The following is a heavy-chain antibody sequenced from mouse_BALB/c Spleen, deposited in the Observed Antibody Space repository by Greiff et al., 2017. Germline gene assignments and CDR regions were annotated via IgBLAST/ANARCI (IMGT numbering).Heavy chain of an antibody. Sequence: VKLVESGAELVRPGSSVKISCKASGYAFSSYWMNWVKQRPGQGLEWIGQIYPGDGDTNYNGKFKGKATLTADKSSSTAYMQLSSLTSEDSAVYFCARGEGLRRGYYFDYWGQGTTLTVSS. J-gene: IGHJ2*01. CDR1: GYAFSSYW. CDR3: ARGEGLRRGYYFDY. CDR2: IYPGDGDT. D-gene: IGHD2-2*01. V-gene: IGHV1-80*01.